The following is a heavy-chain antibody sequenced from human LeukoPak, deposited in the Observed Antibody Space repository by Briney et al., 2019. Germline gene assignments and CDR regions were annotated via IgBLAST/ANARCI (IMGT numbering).Heavy chain of an antibody. CDR1: GGSFSGYY. V-gene: IGHV4-34*01. CDR3: ARRRWGLYYYMDV. Sequence: PSETLSLTCAVYGGSFSGYYWSWIRQPPGKGLEWIGEINHSGSTNHNPSLKSRVTISVDTSKNQFSLKLSSVTAADTAVYYCARRRWGLYYYMDVWGKGTTVTVSS. J-gene: IGHJ6*03. D-gene: IGHD4-23*01. CDR2: INHSGST.